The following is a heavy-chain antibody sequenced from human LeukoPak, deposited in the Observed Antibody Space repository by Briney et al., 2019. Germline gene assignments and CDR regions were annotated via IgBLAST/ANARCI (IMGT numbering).Heavy chain of an antibody. Sequence: GGSLRLSCAASGFTSDDYTMHWVRQAPGKGLEWVSLISWDGDSTYYADSVKGRFTISRDNSKNSLFLQMNSLRTEDTALYFCAKDIYAKGAVGAFDYWGQGTLVTVSS. V-gene: IGHV3-43*01. J-gene: IGHJ4*02. D-gene: IGHD1-26*01. CDR1: GFTSDDYT. CDR2: ISWDGDST. CDR3: AKDIYAKGAVGAFDY.